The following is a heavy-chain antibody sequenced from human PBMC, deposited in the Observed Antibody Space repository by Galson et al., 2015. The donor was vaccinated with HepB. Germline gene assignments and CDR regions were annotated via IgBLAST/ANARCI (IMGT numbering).Heavy chain of an antibody. CDR2: ISSSSSYI. CDR3: AGDLLRGYGDYVPDWFDP. J-gene: IGHJ5*02. CDR1: GFTFSSYS. V-gene: IGHV3-21*01. Sequence: SLRLSCAASGFTFSSYSMNWVRQAPGKGLEWVSSISSSSSYIYYADSVKGRFTISRDNAKNSLYLQMNSLRAEDTAVYYCAGDLLRGYGDYVPDWFDPWGQGTLVTVSS. D-gene: IGHD4-17*01.